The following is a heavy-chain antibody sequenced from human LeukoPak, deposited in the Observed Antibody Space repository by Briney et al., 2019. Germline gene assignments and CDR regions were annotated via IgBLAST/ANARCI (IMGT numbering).Heavy chain of an antibody. CDR2: INHSGST. CDR3: ARGVHSSSWYVRYYFDY. V-gene: IGHV4-34*01. Sequence: SETLSLTCAVYDGSFSGYYWSWIRQPPGKGLEWIGEINHSGSTNYNPSLKSRVTISVDTSKNQFSLKLSSVTAADTAVYYCARGVHSSSWYVRYYFDYWGQGTLVTVSS. CDR1: DGSFSGYY. D-gene: IGHD6-13*01. J-gene: IGHJ4*02.